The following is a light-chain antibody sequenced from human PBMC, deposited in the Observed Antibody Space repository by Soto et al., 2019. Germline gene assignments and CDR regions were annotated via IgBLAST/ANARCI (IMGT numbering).Light chain of an antibody. J-gene: IGKJ1*01. CDR3: QQSYSTPPT. CDR2: DAS. CDR1: QSISSY. V-gene: IGKV1-39*01. Sequence: DIQMTQSPSSLSASVGDRVTITCRASQSISSYLNWYQQKPGKAPKLLIYDASSLQSGVPSRFSGSGSVTDFTLTISSLQPEDFATYYCQQSYSTPPTFGQGTKVEIK.